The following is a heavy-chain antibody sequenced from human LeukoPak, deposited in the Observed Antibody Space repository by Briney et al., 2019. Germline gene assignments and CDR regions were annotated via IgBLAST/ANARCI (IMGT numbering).Heavy chain of an antibody. V-gene: IGHV3-30-3*01. CDR2: ISFDGSNK. J-gene: IGHJ4*02. CDR1: RFTFSSYA. Sequence: QPGRSLRLSCAASRFTFSSYAMHWVRQAPGEGLEWVAVISFDGSNKYYADSVKGRFTISRDNAKNSLYLQMNSLRVEDTAVYYCAKVAKYYYGSETYYFFEHWGQGTPVTASS. D-gene: IGHD3-10*01. CDR3: AKVAKYYYGSETYYFFEH.